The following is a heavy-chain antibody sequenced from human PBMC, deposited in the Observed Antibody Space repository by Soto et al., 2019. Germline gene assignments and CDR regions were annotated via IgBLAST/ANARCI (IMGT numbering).Heavy chain of an antibody. V-gene: IGHV5-51*06. CDR1: GYTFINYW. Sequence: GESLKISCKDSGYTFINYWIGWVRQMPGKGLGWMGIIYPADSHTRYSPSFQGQVTISADKSISTAYLQWSSLKASDTAMYYCARYERGLEDYRGQRSLVTVSS. J-gene: IGHJ4*02. D-gene: IGHD3-3*01. CDR2: IYPADSHT. CDR3: ARYERGLEDY.